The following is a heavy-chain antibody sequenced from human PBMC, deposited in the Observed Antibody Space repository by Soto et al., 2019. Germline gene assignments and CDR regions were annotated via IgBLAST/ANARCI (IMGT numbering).Heavy chain of an antibody. CDR1: GGSISSGGYY. CDR2: VYYSGST. Sequence: QVQLQESGPGLVKPSQTLSLTCTVSGGSISSGGYYWSWIRPHPGKGLEWIGDVYYSGSTYYNPCPLSRVTLSLEASQIPFPLKPRAVSLADTSLYPSARISTSVIYFDYWGQGTLVTFSS. D-gene: IGHD2-2*01. J-gene: IGHJ4*02. V-gene: IGHV4-31*03. CDR3: ARISTSVIYFDY.